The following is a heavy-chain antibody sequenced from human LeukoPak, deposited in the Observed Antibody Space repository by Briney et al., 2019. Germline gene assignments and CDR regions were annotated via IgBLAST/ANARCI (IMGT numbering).Heavy chain of an antibody. CDR3: ARDSTWVGLSFQH. V-gene: IGHV3-48*02. D-gene: IGHD2/OR15-2a*01. J-gene: IGHJ1*01. CDR1: GLSFSSYS. Sequence: GGSLRLSCAASGLSFSSYSMNWVRQAPGRGVEWVSHISSNSGTKNYAESVKGGFTISRDNAKKKLYLKMNSLRDEDTAVYYCARDSTWVGLSFQHWGQGTLVTVSS. CDR2: ISSNSGTK.